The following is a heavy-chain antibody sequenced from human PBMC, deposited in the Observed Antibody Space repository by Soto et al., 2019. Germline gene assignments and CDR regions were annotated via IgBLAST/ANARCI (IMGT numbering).Heavy chain of an antibody. CDR1: GFTFSSYS. J-gene: IGHJ4*02. CDR3: ARHWDIYFDY. CDR2: ISSRSNLI. D-gene: IGHD2-15*01. Sequence: PGGSLRLSCAASGFTFSSYSMSWVRQAPGKGQEWVSYISSRSNLIYYADSVKGRFTISRDNAKNSLYLQMNSLRDEDTAVYYCARHWDIYFDYWGPGTLVTVSS. V-gene: IGHV3-48*02.